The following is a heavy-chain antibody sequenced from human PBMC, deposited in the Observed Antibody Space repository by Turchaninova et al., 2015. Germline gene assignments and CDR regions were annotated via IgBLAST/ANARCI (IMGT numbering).Heavy chain of an antibody. CDR2: TYYRSRWYN. CDR3: ARGGTYFKGFEF. V-gene: IGHV6-1*01. D-gene: IGHD1-26*01. CDR1: GDSGSSSRAA. Sequence: QVQLQQSGPGLVTPAQTLYLTWAICGDSGSSSRAAWNWIRQSPSKGLEWLGRTYYRSRWYNDYALSVKSRITINSDTSENQFSLRLNSVTPEDTAVYYCARGGTYFKGFEFWGQGALVTVSS. J-gene: IGHJ4*02.